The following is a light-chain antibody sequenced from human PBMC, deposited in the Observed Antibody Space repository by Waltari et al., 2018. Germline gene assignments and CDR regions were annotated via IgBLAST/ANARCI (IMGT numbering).Light chain of an antibody. CDR2: DVN. Sequence: QSALTQPASVSGSPGQSIAISCTGTDTDIGRHNFFSWYRQRPGDVPKLIIYDVNSRLSGISSRISGSKFGNTASLTISGLQTEDEAVYYCSSDTTGRTYVFGTGTKVTVL. V-gene: IGLV2-14*03. CDR3: SSDTTGRTYV. J-gene: IGLJ1*01. CDR1: DTDIGRHNF.